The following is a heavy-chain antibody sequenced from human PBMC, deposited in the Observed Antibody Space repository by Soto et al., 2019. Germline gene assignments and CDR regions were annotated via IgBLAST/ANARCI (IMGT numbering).Heavy chain of an antibody. CDR3: AKFGVSSSWSDWFDP. J-gene: IGHJ5*02. CDR2: VSGSGTST. CDR1: GFTFSSYA. D-gene: IGHD6-13*01. V-gene: IGHV3-23*01. Sequence: GGSLRLSCAASGFTFSSYAMSWVRQAPGKGLEWVPTVSGSGTSTYYADSVKGRFTISRDNSKNTLYLQINSLRAEDTAVYYCAKFGVSSSWSDWFDPWGQGTLVTVSS.